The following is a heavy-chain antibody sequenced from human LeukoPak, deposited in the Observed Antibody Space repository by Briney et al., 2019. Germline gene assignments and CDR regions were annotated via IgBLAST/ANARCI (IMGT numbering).Heavy chain of an antibody. J-gene: IGHJ4*02. V-gene: IGHV1-69*05. CDR1: GGTFSRYG. CDR3: AREGWELLRENLFDY. D-gene: IGHD1-26*01. CDR2: IIPIFGAA. Sequence: SVKVSCKASGGTFSRYGINWVRQAPGQGLEWMGGIIPIFGAANYAQKLQGRVTMTTDTSTSTAYMELRSLRSDDTAVYYCAREGWELLRENLFDYWGQGTLVTVSS.